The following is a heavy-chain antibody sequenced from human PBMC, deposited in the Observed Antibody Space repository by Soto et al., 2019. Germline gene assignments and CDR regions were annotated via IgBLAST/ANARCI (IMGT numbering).Heavy chain of an antibody. V-gene: IGHV4-34*01. Sequence: QVQLQQWGAGLLKPSETLSLTCAVYGGSFSGYYWSWIRQPPGKGLEWIGEIKYRGTTNYSPSLKSRVTISVDTSKNQFSLKSSSVTAADTAVYYCARGGSSGYTFWGQGTLVTVSS. CDR3: ARGGSSGYTF. D-gene: IGHD6-19*01. CDR1: GGSFSGYY. CDR2: IKYRGTT. J-gene: IGHJ4*02.